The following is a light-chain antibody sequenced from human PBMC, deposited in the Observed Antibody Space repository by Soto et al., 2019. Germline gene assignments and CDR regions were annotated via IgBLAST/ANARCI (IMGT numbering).Light chain of an antibody. Sequence: EIVLTQSPATLSVSPGERATLYCKASQRISSNLAWYQQKPGQAPRLLIYDASNRATGIPARFSGSGSGTDFILTISSLEPEDSGVYYCQQRNDWVTFGGGTKVDIK. CDR1: QRISSN. CDR2: DAS. V-gene: IGKV3-11*01. J-gene: IGKJ4*01. CDR3: QQRNDWVT.